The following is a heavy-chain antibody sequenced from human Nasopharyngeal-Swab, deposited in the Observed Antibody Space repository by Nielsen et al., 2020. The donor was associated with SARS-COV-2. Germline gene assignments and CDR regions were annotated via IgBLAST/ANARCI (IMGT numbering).Heavy chain of an antibody. D-gene: IGHD3-16*02. J-gene: IGHJ3*01. CDR3: AREVIEQAVSDAFDF. CDR1: GGTISSGGYF. V-gene: IGHV4-31*03. CDR2: IHYTGNT. Sequence: SATLPLTCTVSGGTISSGGYFWIWIRQHPGKGLEWIGYIHYTGNTYYNPSLESRLTISLDTSQNQFSLRLSSVTAADTAVYYCAREVIEQAVSDAFDFWGQGTMVTVSS.